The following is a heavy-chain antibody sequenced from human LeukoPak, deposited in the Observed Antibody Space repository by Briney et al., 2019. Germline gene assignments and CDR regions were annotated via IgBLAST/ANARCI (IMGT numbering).Heavy chain of an antibody. Sequence: GGSLRLSCAAYGFTFSSSAMRWVRQAPGEGLEWVSAISNNGGYTYYADSVQGRFTISRDNSKSTLCLQMNSLRAEDTAVYYCAKQLGYCSDGSCYFPYWGQGTLVTVSS. V-gene: IGHV3-23*01. CDR3: AKQLGYCSDGSCYFPY. D-gene: IGHD2-15*01. CDR1: GFTFSSSA. CDR2: ISNNGGYT. J-gene: IGHJ4*02.